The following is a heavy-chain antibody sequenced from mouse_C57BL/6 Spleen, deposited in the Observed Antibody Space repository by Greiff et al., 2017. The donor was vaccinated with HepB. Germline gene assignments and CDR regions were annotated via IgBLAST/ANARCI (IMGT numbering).Heavy chain of an antibody. Sequence: EVMLVESGGGLVKPGGSLKLSCAASGFTFSSYAMSWVRQTPEKRLEWVATISDGGSYTYYPDNVKGRFTISRDNAKNNLYLQMSQLKSEDTAMYYCAREGDYDGAMDYWGQGTSVTVSS. CDR2: ISDGGSYT. CDR3: AREGDYDGAMDY. J-gene: IGHJ4*01. D-gene: IGHD2-4*01. V-gene: IGHV5-4*01. CDR1: GFTFSSYA.